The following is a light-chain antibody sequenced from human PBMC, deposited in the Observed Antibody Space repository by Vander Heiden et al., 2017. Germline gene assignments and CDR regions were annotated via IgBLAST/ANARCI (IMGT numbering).Light chain of an antibody. CDR1: SPNIGRNY. V-gene: IGLV1-47*02. CDR2: SNN. Sequence: QSVLTQPPSASGTPGQRVPISCSGSSPNIGRNYVYWYQQRPGTAPKLLIYSNNQRPSGVPDRFSGSKSGTSASLAISGLRSEDEADYYCAAWDDSLSAVVFGGGTKLTVL. J-gene: IGLJ2*01. CDR3: AAWDDSLSAVV.